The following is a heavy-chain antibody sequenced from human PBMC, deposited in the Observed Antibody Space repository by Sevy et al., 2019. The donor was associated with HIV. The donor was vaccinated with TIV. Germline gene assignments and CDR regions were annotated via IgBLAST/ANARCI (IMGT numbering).Heavy chain of an antibody. V-gene: IGHV1-2*02. Sequence: ASVKVSCKASGYTFTGYYMHWVRQAPGKGLEWMGGINPNSGGTNYAQKFQGRVTMTRDTSISTAYMELSRLRSDDTAVYYCASAIVVVPAATAPYYYYYYYMDVWGKGTTVTVSS. D-gene: IGHD2-2*01. CDR1: GYTFTGYY. CDR2: INPNSGGT. CDR3: ASAIVVVPAATAPYYYYYYYMDV. J-gene: IGHJ6*03.